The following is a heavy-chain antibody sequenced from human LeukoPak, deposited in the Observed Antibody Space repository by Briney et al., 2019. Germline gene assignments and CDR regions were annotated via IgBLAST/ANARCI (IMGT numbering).Heavy chain of an antibody. CDR3: ARDVGITVADSFDP. V-gene: IGHV1-18*01. CDR2: IHIYRGNT. J-gene: IGHJ5*02. CDR1: GSSSSNYG. Sequence: ASVKVSCKASGSSSSNYGISWVRQAPGQGVEWMGWIHIYRGNTNYAQKFQGRVTMTTDTSTSTVYMEVRGLRSDDTAMYYCARDVGITVADSFDPWGQGTLVTVSS. D-gene: IGHD6-13*01.